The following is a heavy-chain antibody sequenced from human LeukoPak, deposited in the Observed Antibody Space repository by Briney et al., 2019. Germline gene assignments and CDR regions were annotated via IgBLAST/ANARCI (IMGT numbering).Heavy chain of an antibody. V-gene: IGHV1-18*01. CDR1: GYTFTSYG. CDR3: ARMSDILTGYYSHFDY. Sequence: GASVKVSCKPSGYTFTSYGISWVRQAPGQGLEWMGWISAYNGNTNYAQKLQGRVTMTTDTSTSTAYMELRSLRSDDTAVYYCARMSDILTGYYSHFDYWGQGTLVTVSS. D-gene: IGHD3-9*01. J-gene: IGHJ4*02. CDR2: ISAYNGNT.